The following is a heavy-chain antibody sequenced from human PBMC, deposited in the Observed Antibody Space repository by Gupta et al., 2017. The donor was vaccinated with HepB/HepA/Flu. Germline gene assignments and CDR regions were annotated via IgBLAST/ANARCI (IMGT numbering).Heavy chain of an antibody. D-gene: IGHD5-24*01. CDR2: ISSSSSYI. V-gene: IGHV3-21*01. CDR1: GFTFSSYS. CDR3: AREVWGEEMASPLFDY. Sequence: EVQLVESGGGLVKPGGSLRLSCAASGFTFSSYSMNWVRQAPGKGLEWVSSISSSSSYIYYADSVKGRFTISRDNAKNSLYLQMNSLRAEDTAVYYCAREVWGEEMASPLFDYWGQGTLVTVSS. J-gene: IGHJ4*02.